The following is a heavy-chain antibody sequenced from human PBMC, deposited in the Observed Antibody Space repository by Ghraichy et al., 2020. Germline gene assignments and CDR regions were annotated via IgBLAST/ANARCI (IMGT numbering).Heavy chain of an antibody. CDR2: ISAYNGNT. Sequence: ASVKVSCKASGYTFTSYGISWVRQAPGQGLEWMGWISAYNGNTNYAQKLQGRVTMTTDTSTSTAYMELRSLRSDDTAVYYCARLDRPAAVAGFFDYWGQGTLVTVSS. CDR1: GYTFTSYG. D-gene: IGHD6-19*01. V-gene: IGHV1-18*01. J-gene: IGHJ4*02. CDR3: ARLDRPAAVAGFFDY.